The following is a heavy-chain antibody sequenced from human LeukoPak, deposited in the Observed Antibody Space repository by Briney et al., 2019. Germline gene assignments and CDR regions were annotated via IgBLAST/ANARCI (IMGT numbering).Heavy chain of an antibody. J-gene: IGHJ4*02. Sequence: NPSETLSLTCTVSGGSISSSSYYWGWIRQPPGKGLEWIGSIYYSGSTYYNPSLKSRVTISVDTSKNQFSLKLSSVTAADTAVYYCARQRSVLLWFGELSPGYFDYWGQGTLVTVSS. D-gene: IGHD3-10*01. CDR1: GGSISSSSYY. CDR2: IYYSGST. CDR3: ARQRSVLLWFGELSPGYFDY. V-gene: IGHV4-39*01.